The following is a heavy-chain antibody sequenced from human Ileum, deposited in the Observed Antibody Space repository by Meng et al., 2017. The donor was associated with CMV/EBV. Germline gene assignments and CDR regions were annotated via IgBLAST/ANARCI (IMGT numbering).Heavy chain of an antibody. CDR2: IYYSGST. CDR3: ARYSSSSGSGY. Sequence: SETLSLTCTVSGGSISSYYWSWIRQPPGKGLEWIGYIYYSGSTNYNPSLKSRVTISVDTSKNQFSLKLRSVTAADTAVYYCARYSSSSGSGYWGQGTLVTVSS. CDR1: GGSISSYY. D-gene: IGHD6-6*01. V-gene: IGHV4-59*01. J-gene: IGHJ4*02.